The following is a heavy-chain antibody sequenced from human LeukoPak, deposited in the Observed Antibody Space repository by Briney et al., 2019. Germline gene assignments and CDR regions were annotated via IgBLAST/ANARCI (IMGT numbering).Heavy chain of an antibody. CDR2: IYSGGST. J-gene: IGHJ3*02. CDR1: GFTVSSNY. Sequence: GGSLRLSCAASGFTVSSNYMSWVRQALGKGLEWVSVIYSGGSTYYADSVKGRFTISRDNSKNTLYLQMNSLRAEDTAVYYCARVAQEYYDFWSGYRDAFDIWGQGTMVTVSS. CDR3: ARVAQEYYDFWSGYRDAFDI. D-gene: IGHD3-3*01. V-gene: IGHV3-66*02.